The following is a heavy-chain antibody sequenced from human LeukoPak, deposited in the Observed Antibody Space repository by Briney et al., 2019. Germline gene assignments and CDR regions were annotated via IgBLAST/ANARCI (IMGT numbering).Heavy chain of an antibody. CDR3: ARVIYDSSGSYYFDY. J-gene: IGHJ4*02. V-gene: IGHV4-4*07. Sequence: SETLSLTCTVSGGSISSYYWSWIRQPAGKGLEWIGRIYSSGSTTYNPSLKSRVTMSVDTSKNQFSLKLSSVTAADTAVYYCARVIYDSSGSYYFDYWGQGTLVTVSS. CDR2: IYSSGST. D-gene: IGHD3-22*01. CDR1: GGSISSYY.